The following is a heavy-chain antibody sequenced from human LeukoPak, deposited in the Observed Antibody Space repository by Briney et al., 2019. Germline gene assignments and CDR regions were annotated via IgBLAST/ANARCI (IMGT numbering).Heavy chain of an antibody. V-gene: IGHV3-48*04. CDR2: ISSSSSTI. CDR3: ARDFDGYNILPFDY. J-gene: IGHJ4*02. Sequence: GGSPRLSCAASGFTFSSYSMNWVRQAPGKGLEWVSYISSSSSTIYYADSVKGRFTISRDNAKNSLYLQMNSLRAEDTAVYYCARDFDGYNILPFDYWGQGTLVTVSS. CDR1: GFTFSSYS. D-gene: IGHD5-24*01.